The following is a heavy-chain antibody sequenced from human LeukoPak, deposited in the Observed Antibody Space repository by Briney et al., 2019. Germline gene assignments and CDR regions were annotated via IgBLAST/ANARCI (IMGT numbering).Heavy chain of an antibody. D-gene: IGHD3-10*01. J-gene: IGHJ3*02. CDR3: ARAPFGSGTHDTFDI. Sequence: ASVKVSCKASGYTFTSYGISWVRQAPGLGLEWMGWISTYNGNTKYAQMLQGRVTMTTDTSTSTAYMELRSLRSDDTAVYYCARAPFGSGTHDTFDIWGQGTMVTVSS. CDR1: GYTFTSYG. V-gene: IGHV1-18*01. CDR2: ISTYNGNT.